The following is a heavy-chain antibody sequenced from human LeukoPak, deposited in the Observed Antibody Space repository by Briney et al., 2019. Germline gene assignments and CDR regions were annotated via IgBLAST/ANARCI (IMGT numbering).Heavy chain of an antibody. V-gene: IGHV3-48*04. CDR2: ISSSSGTI. Sequence: GGSLRLSCAASGFIFSSYSMNWVRQAPGKGLEWVSYISSSSGTIYYADSVKGRFTISRDNANNSLYVQMNSLRAEDTAVYFCARERLSCPSLLSAFDIWGQGTMVTVSS. CDR3: ARERLSCPSLLSAFDI. J-gene: IGHJ3*02. CDR1: GFIFSSYS. D-gene: IGHD3-16*02.